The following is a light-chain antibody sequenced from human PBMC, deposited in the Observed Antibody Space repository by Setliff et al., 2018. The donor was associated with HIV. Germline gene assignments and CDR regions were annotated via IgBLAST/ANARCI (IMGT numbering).Light chain of an antibody. J-gene: IGLJ1*01. CDR1: SSDVGSYNR. V-gene: IGLV2-18*02. Sequence: LTQPPSVSGSPGQSVTISCTGTSSDVGSYNRVSWYQQSPDTAPKLMIYEVSNRPSGVPDRFSGSKSGNTASLTISGLQAEDETDYYCSSYTSSSTYVFGTGTKGTV. CDR3: SSYTSSSTYV. CDR2: EVS.